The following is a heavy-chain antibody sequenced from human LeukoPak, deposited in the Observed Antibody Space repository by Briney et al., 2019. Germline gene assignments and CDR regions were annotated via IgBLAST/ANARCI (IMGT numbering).Heavy chain of an antibody. CDR1: GYTFTSYG. Sequence: ASVRVSCKASGYTFTSYGMSWVRQAPGQGLEWMGWICGYNGNTKYAPKLQGRVTITTDTSTSTAYMELRSLRSDDTAVYYCARADCCSGGRCYSGDFDYWGQRTLVTASS. V-gene: IGHV1-18*01. J-gene: IGHJ4*02. CDR3: ARADCCSGGRCYSGDFDY. CDR2: ICGYNGNT. D-gene: IGHD2-15*01.